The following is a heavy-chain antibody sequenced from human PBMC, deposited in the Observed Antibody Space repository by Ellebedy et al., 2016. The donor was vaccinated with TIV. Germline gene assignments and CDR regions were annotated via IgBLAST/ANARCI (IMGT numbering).Heavy chain of an antibody. J-gene: IGHJ4*02. CDR3: AKDLGKGGGSVFDY. V-gene: IGHV3-11*05. D-gene: IGHD6-19*01. CDR2: ITSSGSYT. Sequence: GGSLRLXXLVSGSTVGDYYMSWIRQAPGKGLECVSYITSSGSYTNYADSVKGRFTISRDDSKNTLYLQMNSLRAEDTAVYYCAKDLGKGGGSVFDYWGQGALVTVSS. CDR1: GSTVGDYY.